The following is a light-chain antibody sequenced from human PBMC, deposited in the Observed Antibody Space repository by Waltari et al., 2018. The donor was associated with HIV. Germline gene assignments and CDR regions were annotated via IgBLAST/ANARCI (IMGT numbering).Light chain of an antibody. CDR1: SSNIGSNS. V-gene: IGLV1-44*01. J-gene: IGLJ2*01. CDR2: STN. CDR3: ATWDDTLNGVI. Sequence: QSVLTQPPSASGTPGQRVTISCSGGSSNIGSNSVHWYQQLPGTAPRLLLYSTNQRPARVPDRFSRSKSGTSASLAISGLQAEDEADYYCATWDDTLNGVIFGGGTKLTVL.